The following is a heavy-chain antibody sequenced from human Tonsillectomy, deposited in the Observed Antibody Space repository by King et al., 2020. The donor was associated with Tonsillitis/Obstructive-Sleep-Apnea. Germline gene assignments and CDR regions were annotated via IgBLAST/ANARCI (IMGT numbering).Heavy chain of an antibody. CDR2: IYPADSGT. CDR1: GYSFTSYW. J-gene: IGHJ6*02. CDR3: ARPGCGSTRCLHSPNHYYYYSGLDV. Sequence: VQLVESGAEVKKPGESLRITCKGSGYSFTSYWIAWVRQMPGKGLEWMGIIYPADSGTRYSPSFQGQVTISADKSINTAYLQWGSLKASDSAKYYCARPGCGSTRCLHSPNHYYYYSGLDVWGQGTTITVSS. V-gene: IGHV5-51*03. D-gene: IGHD2-2*01.